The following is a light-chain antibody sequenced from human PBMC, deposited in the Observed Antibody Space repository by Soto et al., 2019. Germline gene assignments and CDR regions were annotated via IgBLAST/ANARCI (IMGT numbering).Light chain of an antibody. J-gene: IGKJ1*01. CDR1: QSVSSSY. CDR3: KQYNNWPRT. V-gene: IGKV3-15*01. Sequence: EIVLTQSPGTLSLSPGERATLYCRASQSVSSSYLAWYQQKPGQAPRLLIYGASTRATGISARISGSGSGTEFTLTISSLQSEEFAIYYCKQYNNWPRTFGQGTKVDIK. CDR2: GAS.